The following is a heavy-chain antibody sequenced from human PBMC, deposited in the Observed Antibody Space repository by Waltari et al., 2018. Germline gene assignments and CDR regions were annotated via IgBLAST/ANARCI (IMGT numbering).Heavy chain of an antibody. CDR3: ASGEMTTVTSHFDY. D-gene: IGHD4-17*01. V-gene: IGHV1-69*12. CDR1: GYTFTDYY. CDR2: IIPIFGTA. J-gene: IGHJ4*02. Sequence: VQLVQSGAEVKKPGATVKISCKASGYTFTDYYMHWVRQAPGQGLEWMGGIIPIFGTANYAQKFQGRVTITADESTSTAYMELSSLRSEDTAVYYCASGEMTTVTSHFDYWGQGTLVTVSS.